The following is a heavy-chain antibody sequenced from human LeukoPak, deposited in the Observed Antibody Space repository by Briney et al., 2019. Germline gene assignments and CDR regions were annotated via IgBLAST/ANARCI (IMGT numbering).Heavy chain of an antibody. Sequence: SETLSLTCTVSGGSMSPYYWIWLRQSPEKALVWIGYFHYSGCTNYNPSFKSPISISVDMSKNQFSLRLSSVTAADTALYYCGRHFTYHYDSSGYPRDVFDIWGQGTMVTVSS. CDR1: GGSMSPYY. CDR2: FHYSGCT. V-gene: IGHV4-59*08. CDR3: GRHFTYHYDSSGYPRDVFDI. J-gene: IGHJ3*02. D-gene: IGHD3-22*01.